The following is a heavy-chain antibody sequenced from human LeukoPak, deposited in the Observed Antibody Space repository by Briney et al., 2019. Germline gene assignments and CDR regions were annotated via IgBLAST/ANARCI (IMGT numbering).Heavy chain of an antibody. J-gene: IGHJ4*02. CDR1: GFTFSSYA. CDR2: ISYDGSNK. Sequence: GGSLRLSCAASGFTFSSYAMHWVRQAPGKGLEWVAVISYDGSNKYYADSVKGRFTISRDNSKNTLYLQMNSLRAEDTAVYYCASLVGATYYWGQGTLVTVSS. V-gene: IGHV3-30*04. CDR3: ASLVGATYY. D-gene: IGHD1-26*01.